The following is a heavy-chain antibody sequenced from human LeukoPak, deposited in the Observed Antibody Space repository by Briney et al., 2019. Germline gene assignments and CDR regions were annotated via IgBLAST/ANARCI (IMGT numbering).Heavy chain of an antibody. CDR3: ARSGYYFDY. Sequence: GGSLRLSCAASGFTFSIYEMNWVRQAPGKGLEWISYISTGGRTIYYADSVRGRFTISRDNAKNSLYLQMNSLRAEDTAVYFCARSGYYFDYWGQGTLVTVPS. V-gene: IGHV3-48*03. CDR2: ISTGGRTI. D-gene: IGHD6-13*01. CDR1: GFTFSIYE. J-gene: IGHJ4*02.